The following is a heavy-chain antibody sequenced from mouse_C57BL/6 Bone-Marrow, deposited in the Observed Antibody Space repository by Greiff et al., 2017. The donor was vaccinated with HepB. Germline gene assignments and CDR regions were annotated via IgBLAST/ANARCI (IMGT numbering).Heavy chain of an antibody. CDR1: GYTFTSYW. V-gene: IGHV1-52*01. CDR2: IDPSDSET. Sequence: QVQLQQPGAELVRPGSSVKLSCKASGYTFTSYWMHWVKQRPIQGLEWIGNIDPSDSETHYNQKFKDKATLTVDKSSSTAYMQLSSLTSEDSAVYYCAREGETGLGRAWFAYWGQGTLVTVSA. D-gene: IGHD4-1*01. J-gene: IGHJ3*01. CDR3: AREGETGLGRAWFAY.